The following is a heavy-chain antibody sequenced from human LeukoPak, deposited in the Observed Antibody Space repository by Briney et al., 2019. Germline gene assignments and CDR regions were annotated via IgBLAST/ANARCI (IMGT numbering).Heavy chain of an antibody. CDR3: ARSKRRGDLLDY. CDR2: INPKTNGT. V-gene: IGHV1-2*02. Sequence: ASVKLSCKASGYTFADYYVHWVRQALVQGLDWMGWINPKTNGTNFALKFLGRVTMTRDTSISTAYMELTSLRSDDTALYYCARSKRRGDLLDYWGQGILVTVSS. J-gene: IGHJ4*02. CDR1: GYTFADYY. D-gene: IGHD2-21*02.